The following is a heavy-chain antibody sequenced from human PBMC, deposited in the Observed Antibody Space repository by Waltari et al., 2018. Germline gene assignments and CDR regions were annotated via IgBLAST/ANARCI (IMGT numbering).Heavy chain of an antibody. CDR3: TRNGGFYKIDY. CDR1: GFTFRDSW. D-gene: IGHD3-16*01. Sequence: EVQLVESGGDLVQPGGSLRLSWAASGFTFRDSWMTWCRQGPGKWLEWVANIRGDAGDHEYADSVKGRFTISRDNAKNSLYLQMNSLRAEDTAVYYCTRNGGFYKIDYWGQGSLVTVSS. J-gene: IGHJ4*02. CDR2: IRGDAGDH. V-gene: IGHV3-7*01.